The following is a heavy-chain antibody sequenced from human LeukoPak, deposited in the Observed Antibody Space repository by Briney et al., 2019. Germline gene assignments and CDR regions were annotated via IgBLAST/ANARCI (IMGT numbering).Heavy chain of an antibody. V-gene: IGHV3-11*01. CDR2: ISSSGSTI. Sequence: GGSLRLSCAAFGFTFSDYYMSWIRQAPGKGLEWVSYISSSGSTIYYADSVKGRFTISRDNAKNSLYLQMNSLRAEDTAVYYCARDHRTEGGDDYFIVVVPAGDNWFDPWGQGTLVTISS. J-gene: IGHJ5*02. D-gene: IGHD2-2*01. CDR1: GFTFSDYY. CDR3: ARDHRTEGGDDYFIVVVPAGDNWFDP.